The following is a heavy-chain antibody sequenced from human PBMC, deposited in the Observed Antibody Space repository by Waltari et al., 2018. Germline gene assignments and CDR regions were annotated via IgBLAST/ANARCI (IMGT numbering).Heavy chain of an antibody. CDR2: INPNSGGT. V-gene: IGHV1-2*02. Sequence: QVQLVQSGAEVKKPGASVKVSCKASGYTFTGYYKPWVGQAPGQGLEWMGWINPNSGGTNYAQKFQGRVTMTRDTSISTAYMELSRLRSDDTAVYYCACSYSSSRYFDYWGQGTLVTVSS. CDR1: GYTFTGYY. D-gene: IGHD6-6*01. J-gene: IGHJ4*02. CDR3: ACSYSSSRYFDY.